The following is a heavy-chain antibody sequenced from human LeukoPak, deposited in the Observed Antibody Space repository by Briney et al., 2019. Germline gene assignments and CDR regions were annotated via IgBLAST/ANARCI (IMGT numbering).Heavy chain of an antibody. V-gene: IGHV4-59*01. CDR1: GGSISSYY. Sequence: SETLSLTCTVSGGSISSYYWSWIRQPPGKGPEWIGYIYYSGSTNYNPSLKSRVTISVDTSKNQFSLKLSSVTAADTAVYYCARATPQVNWFDPWGQGTLVTVSS. J-gene: IGHJ5*02. CDR3: ARATPQVNWFDP. CDR2: IYYSGST.